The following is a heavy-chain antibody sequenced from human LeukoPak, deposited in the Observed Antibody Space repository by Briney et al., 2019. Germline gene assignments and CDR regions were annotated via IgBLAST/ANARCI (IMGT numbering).Heavy chain of an antibody. V-gene: IGHV1-69*04. D-gene: IGHD3-10*01. Sequence: SVKVSCKASGGTFSSYAISWVRQAPGQGLEWMGRIIPILGIANYAQKFQGRVTITADKSTSTAYMELSSLRSEDTAVYYCARATDYYGSGSYYNDYYYYGMDVWGQGTTVTVSS. CDR2: IIPILGIA. CDR3: ARATDYYGSGSYYNDYYYYGMDV. CDR1: GGTFSSYA. J-gene: IGHJ6*02.